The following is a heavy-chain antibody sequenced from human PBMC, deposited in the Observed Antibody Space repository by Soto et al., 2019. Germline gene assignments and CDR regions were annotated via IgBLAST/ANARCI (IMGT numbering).Heavy chain of an antibody. CDR3: ARAAGGYSYGPSDY. Sequence: QVQLVQSGAEVKKPGSSVKVSCKASGGTFSSYTISWVRQAPGQGLEWMGRIIPILGIANYAQKFQGRVTITADKSTSTAYMELSSLRSEDTAVYYCARAAGGYSYGPSDYWSQGTLVTVSS. V-gene: IGHV1-69*02. J-gene: IGHJ4*02. D-gene: IGHD5-18*01. CDR2: IIPILGIA. CDR1: GGTFSSYT.